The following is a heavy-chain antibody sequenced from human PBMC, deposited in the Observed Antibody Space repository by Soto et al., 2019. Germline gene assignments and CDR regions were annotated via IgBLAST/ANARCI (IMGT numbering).Heavy chain of an antibody. CDR2: IFYLGSS. V-gene: IGHV4-39*01. CDR3: ARHSLALRKNNWFDP. CDR1: GDSIISSDFY. J-gene: IGHJ5*02. D-gene: IGHD3-3*02. Sequence: SETLSLTCTVPGDSIISSDFYWGWVRQPPGKGLEWIGSIFYLGSSYYNPSLKSRVTMSVDTSKNQFSLRLRSVTAADTALYFCARHSLALRKNNWFDPWGQGIMVTVSS.